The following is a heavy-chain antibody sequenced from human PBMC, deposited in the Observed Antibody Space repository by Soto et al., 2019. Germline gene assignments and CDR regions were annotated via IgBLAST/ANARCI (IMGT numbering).Heavy chain of an antibody. V-gene: IGHV4-39*01. CDR2: IYYSGST. CDR3: ARHTKGRGYSYGTYNWFDP. CDR1: GGSISSSSYY. D-gene: IGHD5-18*01. J-gene: IGHJ5*02. Sequence: PSETLSLTCTVSGGSISSSSYYWGWIRQPPGKGLEWIGSIYYSGSTYYNPSLKSRVTISVDTSKNQFSLKLSSVTAADTAVYYCARHTKGRGYSYGTYNWFDPWGQGTLVTVSS.